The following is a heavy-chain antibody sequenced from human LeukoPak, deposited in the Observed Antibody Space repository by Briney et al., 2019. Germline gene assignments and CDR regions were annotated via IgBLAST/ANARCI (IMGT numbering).Heavy chain of an antibody. CDR3: ARSGYDILTGAFDI. CDR1: GFTFSSYS. V-gene: IGHV3-21*01. CDR2: ISSSSSYI. D-gene: IGHD3-9*01. Sequence: GGSLRLSCAASGFTFSSYSMNWVRQAPGKGLEWVSSISSSSSYIYYADSVKGRFTISRDNAKNSLYLQMNSLRAEDTAVYYCARSGYDILTGAFDIWGQGTMVTVSS. J-gene: IGHJ3*02.